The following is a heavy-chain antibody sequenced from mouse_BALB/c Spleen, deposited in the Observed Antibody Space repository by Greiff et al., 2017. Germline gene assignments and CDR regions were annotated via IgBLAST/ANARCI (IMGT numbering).Heavy chain of an antibody. J-gene: IGHJ3*01. CDR2: INSDGGST. V-gene: IGHV5-2*01. CDR1: EYEFPSHD. D-gene: IGHD2-1*01. Sequence: DVHLVESGGGLVQPGESLKLSCESNEYEFPSHDMSWVRKTPEKRLELVAAINSDGGSTYYPDTMERRFIISRDNTKKTLYLQMSSLKSEDTAMYYCTRGGVGGNYGFAYWGQGTLVTVSA. CDR3: TRGGVGGNYGFAY.